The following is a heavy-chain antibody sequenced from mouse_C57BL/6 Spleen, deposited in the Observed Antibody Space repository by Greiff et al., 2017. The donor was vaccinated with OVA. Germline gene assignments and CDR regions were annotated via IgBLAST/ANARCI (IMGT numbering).Heavy chain of an antibody. V-gene: IGHV1-80*01. D-gene: IGHD2-1*01. CDR3: ARFPLYYGNGMDY. J-gene: IGHJ4*01. Sequence: VKLMESGAELVKPGASVKISCKASGYAFSSYWMNWVKQRPGKGLEWIGQIYPGDGDTNYNGKFKGKATLTADKSSSTAYMQLSSLTSEDSAVYFCARFPLYYGNGMDYWGQGTSVTVSS. CDR1: GYAFSSYW. CDR2: IYPGDGDT.